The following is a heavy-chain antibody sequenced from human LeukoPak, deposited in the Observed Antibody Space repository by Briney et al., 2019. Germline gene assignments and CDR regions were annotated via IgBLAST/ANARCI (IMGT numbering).Heavy chain of an antibody. D-gene: IGHD5-12*01. Sequence: GGSLRLSCAASGFTFSSYWMSWVRQAPGKGLEWVSSISSSSSYIYYADSVKGRFTISRDNAKNSLYLQMNSLRAEDTAVYYCARALNIVATIADNWFDPWGQGTLVTVSS. J-gene: IGHJ5*02. CDR3: ARALNIVATIADNWFDP. V-gene: IGHV3-21*04. CDR2: ISSSSSYI. CDR1: GFTFSSYW.